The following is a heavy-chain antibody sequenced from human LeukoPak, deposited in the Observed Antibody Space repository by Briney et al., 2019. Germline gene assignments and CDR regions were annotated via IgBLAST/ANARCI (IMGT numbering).Heavy chain of an antibody. J-gene: IGHJ4*02. CDR1: GFPFSSYW. D-gene: IGHD3-16*01. CDR2: IKQDGSKK. V-gene: IGHV3-7*01. CDR3: ARKLWHRNDC. Sequence: GGSLRLSCVASGFPFSSYWMTWVRQAPGKGLEWVANIKQDGSKKSYVDSVKGRFTISRDNAKSSLYLQMNSLRAEDTAIYYCARKLWHRNDCWGQGTLVTVSS.